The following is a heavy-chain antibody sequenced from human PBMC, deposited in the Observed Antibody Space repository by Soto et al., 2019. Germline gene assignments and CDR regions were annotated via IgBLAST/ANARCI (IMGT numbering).Heavy chain of an antibody. V-gene: IGHV3-23*01. Sequence: GGSLRLSCPASRFTFSSYAISWVRQAPGKGLEWVSAISGSGGSTYYADSVKGRFTISRDNSKNTLYLQMNSLRAEDTAVYYCAKSGTGYRSGWFRIKRDYFDYWAREPWSRSPQ. CDR3: AKSGTGYRSGWFRIKRDYFDY. CDR1: RFTFSSYA. CDR2: ISGSGGST. J-gene: IGHJ4*02. D-gene: IGHD6-19*01.